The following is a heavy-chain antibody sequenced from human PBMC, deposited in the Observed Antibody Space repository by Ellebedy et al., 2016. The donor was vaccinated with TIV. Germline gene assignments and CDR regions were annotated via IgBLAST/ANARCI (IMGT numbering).Heavy chain of an antibody. CDR3: VTWGQSYGR. D-gene: IGHD3-16*01. CDR1: GSGYTFSDYW. Sequence: GESLKISCEVSGSGYTFSDYWMNWVRQVPGKGLEWVASIKQDGSEKYYVDSVKGRFTISRDNAKRSLFLQMNSLRVDDTAVYYCVTWGQSYGRWGQGSLVTISS. V-gene: IGHV3-7*03. CDR2: IKQDGSEK. J-gene: IGHJ4*02.